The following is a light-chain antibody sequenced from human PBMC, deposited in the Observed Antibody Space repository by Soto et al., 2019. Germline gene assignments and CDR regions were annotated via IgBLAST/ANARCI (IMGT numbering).Light chain of an antibody. Sequence: EIVWALSPCALSWSPQERATLCCMASQSVSSSFLAWYQQKPGQAPRLLIYGASSRATGIPDRFSGSGSGTDFTLTISRLEPEDFAVYYCQQYGRSPQTFGQGTNVDI. CDR3: QQYGRSPQT. J-gene: IGKJ1*01. CDR2: GAS. V-gene: IGKV3-20*01. CDR1: QSVSSSF.